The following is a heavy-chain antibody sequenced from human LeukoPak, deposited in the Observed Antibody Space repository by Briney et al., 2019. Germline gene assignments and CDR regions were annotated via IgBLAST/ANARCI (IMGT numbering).Heavy chain of an antibody. CDR1: GGTFSSSA. V-gene: IGHV1-69*04. D-gene: IGHD5-18*01. Sequence: ASVKVSCKTSGGTFSSSAITWVRQAPGQGLEWMGRIIPVLNITTYAQKFQGRVTITADTSSSTVYMELSSLRSEETAVYYCAKDQGLTAPPPYGLDVWGQGTTVIVSS. CDR2: IIPVLNIT. CDR3: AKDQGLTAPPPYGLDV. J-gene: IGHJ6*02.